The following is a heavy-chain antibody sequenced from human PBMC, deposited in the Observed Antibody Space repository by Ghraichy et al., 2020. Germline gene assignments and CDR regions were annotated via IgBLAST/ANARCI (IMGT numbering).Heavy chain of an antibody. Sequence: SVKVSCKASGGTFSSYAISWVRQAPGQGLEWMGRIIPILGIANYAQKFQGRVTITADKSTSTAYMELSSLRSEETAVYYCARVNCSGGSCRLYGMDVWGQGTTVTVSS. J-gene: IGHJ6*02. CDR2: IIPILGIA. CDR1: GGTFSSYA. V-gene: IGHV1-69*04. D-gene: IGHD2-15*01. CDR3: ARVNCSGGSCRLYGMDV.